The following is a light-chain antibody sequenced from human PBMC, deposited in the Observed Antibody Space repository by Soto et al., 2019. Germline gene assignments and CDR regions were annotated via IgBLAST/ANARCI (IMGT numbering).Light chain of an antibody. V-gene: IGLV2-14*03. CDR2: DVN. CDR1: SSDVGGYNY. CDR3: SSYTSSSTYV. Sequence: QSALTQPASVSGSPGQSITLSCTGTSSDVGGYNYVSWYQQHPGKAPKVMIYDVNNRPSGASNRFSGSKSGNTASLTISGLQAEDEADYYCSSYTSSSTYVCGTGTQVTVL. J-gene: IGLJ1*01.